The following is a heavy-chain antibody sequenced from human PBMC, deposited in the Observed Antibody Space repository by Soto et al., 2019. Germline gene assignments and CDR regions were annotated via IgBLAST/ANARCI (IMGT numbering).Heavy chain of an antibody. CDR1: GYTFTSYY. Sequence: GASVKVSCKASGYTFTSYYMHWVRQAPGQGLEWMGIINPSGGSTSYAQKFQGRVTMTRDTSTSTVYMELSSLRSEDTAVYYCARGGRWLVIYYYYYMDVWGKGTTVTVSS. CDR3: ARGGRWLVIYYYYYMDV. J-gene: IGHJ6*03. V-gene: IGHV1-46*03. CDR2: INPSGGST. D-gene: IGHD6-19*01.